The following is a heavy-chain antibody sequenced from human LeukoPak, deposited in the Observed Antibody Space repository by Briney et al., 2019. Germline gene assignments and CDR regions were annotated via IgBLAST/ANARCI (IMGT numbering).Heavy chain of an antibody. CDR3: ARYYGLGEHIFDY. CDR2: IYSGGST. V-gene: IGHV3-66*01. J-gene: IGHJ4*02. D-gene: IGHD3/OR15-3a*01. CDR1: EFSVGSNY. Sequence: PGGSLRLSCAASEFSVGSNYMTWVRQAPGKGLEWVSLIYSGGSTYYADSVKGRFTISRDNSKNTLYLQMNSLRAEDTAVYYCARYYGLGEHIFDYWGQGTLVTVSS.